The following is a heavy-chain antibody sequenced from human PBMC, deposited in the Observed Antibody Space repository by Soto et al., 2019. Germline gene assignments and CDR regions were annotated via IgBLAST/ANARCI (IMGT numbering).Heavy chain of an antibody. J-gene: IGHJ4*02. Sequence: PGGSLRLSCAASGFTFSSYGMHWVRQAPGKGLGWVAVISYDGSNKYYADSVRGRFTISRDNSKNTLYLQMNSLKAEDTAIYYCVKERMEQYQVLPFFEYWGQGTQVTVSS. V-gene: IGHV3-30*18. CDR1: GFTFSSYG. CDR2: ISYDGSNK. CDR3: VKERMEQYQVLPFFEY. D-gene: IGHD2-2*01.